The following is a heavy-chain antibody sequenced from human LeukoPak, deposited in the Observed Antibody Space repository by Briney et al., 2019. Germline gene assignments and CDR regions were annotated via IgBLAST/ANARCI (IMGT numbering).Heavy chain of an antibody. D-gene: IGHD3-10*01. CDR3: ARHYDSGTYPLDY. Sequence: SETLSLTCTVSGGSINNYYWGWVRQRPGQRLEYIGWIYYSGNTNYNPSLKSRVTISLDTSKNQFSLTLTSVTAADTAVYYCARHYDSGTYPLDYWGPGTLVTVSS. V-gene: IGHV4-59*01. CDR1: GGSINNYY. J-gene: IGHJ4*02. CDR2: IYYSGNT.